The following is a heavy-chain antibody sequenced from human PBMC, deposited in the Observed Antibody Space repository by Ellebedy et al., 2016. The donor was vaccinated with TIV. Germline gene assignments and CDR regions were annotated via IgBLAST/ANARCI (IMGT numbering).Heavy chain of an antibody. CDR1: GGTFSSYA. CDR3: ARVKKSFGGSPDY. J-gene: IGHJ4*02. V-gene: IGHV1-18*01. Sequence: ASVKVSXKASGGTFSSYAISWVRQAPGQGLEWMGWISAYNGNTDYAQKFQGRIMMTTDTSRKTAYMELASLRSDDTAVYYCARVKKSFGGSPDYWGQGTLVTVSS. CDR2: ISAYNGNT. D-gene: IGHD3-16*01.